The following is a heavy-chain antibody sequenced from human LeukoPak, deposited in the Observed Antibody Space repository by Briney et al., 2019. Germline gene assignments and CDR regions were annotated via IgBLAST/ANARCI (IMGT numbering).Heavy chain of an antibody. J-gene: IGHJ5*02. D-gene: IGHD2-2*02. CDR3: ARDRIEYQLLYGWFDP. CDR1: GLTFSSYA. Sequence: GGSLRLSCAASGLTFSSYAMHWVRQAPGKGLEWVAVISYDGSNKYYADSVKGRFTISRDNSKNTLYLQMNSLRAEDTAVYYCARDRIEYQLLYGWFDPWGQGTLVTVSS. CDR2: ISYDGSNK. V-gene: IGHV3-30-3*01.